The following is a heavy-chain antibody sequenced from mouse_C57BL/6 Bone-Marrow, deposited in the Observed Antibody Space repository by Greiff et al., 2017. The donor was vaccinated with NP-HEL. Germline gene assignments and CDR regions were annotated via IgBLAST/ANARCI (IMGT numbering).Heavy chain of an antibody. V-gene: IGHV5-12*01. CDR1: GFTFSDYY. CDR2: ISNGGGST. J-gene: IGHJ4*01. D-gene: IGHD1-1*01. CDR3: ARQSSSDRDAMEY. Sequence: EVMLVESGGGLVQPGGSLKLSCAASGFTFSDYYMYWVRQTPEKRLEWVAYISNGGGSTYYPDTVKGRFTISRDNAKNTLYLQMIRLKSEDTAMYYCARQSSSDRDAMEYWGQGTSVTVSA.